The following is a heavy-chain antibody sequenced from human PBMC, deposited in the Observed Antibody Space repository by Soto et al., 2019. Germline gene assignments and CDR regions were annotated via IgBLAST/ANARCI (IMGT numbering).Heavy chain of an antibody. Sequence: PSETLSLTCTVSGGSISSYYWSWIRQPPGKGLEWIGYIYFRGTTNYNPSLKSRVTMSEDTSKNQFSLKLNSVTAADTALYYCARMNYYDTSGHPFDYWGQGMMVTVS. V-gene: IGHV4-59*01. CDR3: ARMNYYDTSGHPFDY. CDR2: IYFRGTT. CDR1: GGSISSYY. D-gene: IGHD3-22*01. J-gene: IGHJ4*02.